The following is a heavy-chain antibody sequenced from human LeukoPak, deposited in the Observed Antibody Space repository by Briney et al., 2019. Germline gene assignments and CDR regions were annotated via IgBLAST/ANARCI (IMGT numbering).Heavy chain of an antibody. CDR2: ISSSSSTI. V-gene: IGHV3-11*04. J-gene: IGHJ4*02. CDR3: ARAGYSRFLYYFDY. Sequence: PGGSLRLSCAASGFTFSDYYMSWVRQAPGKGLEWVSYISSSSSTIYYADSVKGRFTISRDNAKNSLYLQMNRLRAEDTAVYYCARAGYSRFLYYFDYWGQGTLVTVSS. D-gene: IGHD5-18*01. CDR1: GFTFSDYY.